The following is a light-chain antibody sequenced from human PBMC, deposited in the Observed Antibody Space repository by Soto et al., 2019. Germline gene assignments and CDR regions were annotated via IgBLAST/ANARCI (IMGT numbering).Light chain of an antibody. J-gene: IGKJ1*01. Sequence: EIVLTQSPGSLSLSPGERATLSCRASQSFSSSYLAWYQQKPGQAPRLLIYGASSRATGIPDRFSGSGSGTEFTLTISSLQSEDFAVYYCQQYNNWPTWTFGQGTKVDIK. CDR2: GAS. CDR1: QSFSSSY. V-gene: IGKV3-20*01. CDR3: QQYNNWPTWT.